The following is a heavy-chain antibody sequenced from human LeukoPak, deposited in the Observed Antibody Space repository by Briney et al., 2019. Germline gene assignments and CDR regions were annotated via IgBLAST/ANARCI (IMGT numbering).Heavy chain of an antibody. CDR3: ARTWGIVVVPAAPNFDY. J-gene: IGHJ4*02. Sequence: ASVKVSCKVSGYTFTSYGISWVRQAPGQGLEWMGWISAYNGNTNYAQKLQGRVTMTTDTSTSTAYMELRSLRSDDTAVYYCARTWGIVVVPAAPNFDYWGQGTLVTVSS. D-gene: IGHD2-2*01. CDR2: ISAYNGNT. V-gene: IGHV1-18*01. CDR1: GYTFTSYG.